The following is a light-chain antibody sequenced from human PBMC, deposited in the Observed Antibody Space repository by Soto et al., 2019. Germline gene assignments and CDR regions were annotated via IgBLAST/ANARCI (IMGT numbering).Light chain of an antibody. CDR1: SSDIGAYDY. CDR3: TSYAHGRISV. V-gene: IGLV2-14*03. CDR2: EVS. Sequence: QSARTQPASVSGSTGQSITISCSGPSSDIGAYDYVSWYQQHPGRAPKLIIYEVSHRFSGLSYRFSGSKSGKTASLTISGRQAEDEGDYYCTSYAHGRISVSGSVPNLTVL. J-gene: IGLJ1*01.